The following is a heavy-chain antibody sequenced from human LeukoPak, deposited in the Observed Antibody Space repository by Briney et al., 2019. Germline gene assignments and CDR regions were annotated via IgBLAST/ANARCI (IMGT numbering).Heavy chain of an antibody. J-gene: IGHJ4*02. V-gene: IGHV4-59*01. Sequence: PSETLSLTCTVSGGSISSYYWSWIRQPPGKGLEWIGYIYYSGSTNYNPSLKSRVTISVDTSKNQFSLKLSSVTAADTAVYYCARGEVAGTPFDYWGQGTLVTVSS. D-gene: IGHD2-15*01. CDR2: IYYSGST. CDR1: GGSISSYY. CDR3: ARGEVAGTPFDY.